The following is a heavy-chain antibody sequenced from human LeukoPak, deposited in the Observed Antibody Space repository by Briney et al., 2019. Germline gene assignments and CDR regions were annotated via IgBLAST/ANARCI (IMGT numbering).Heavy chain of an antibody. J-gene: IGHJ4*02. CDR2: ISGSGGST. CDR1: GFTFSSYA. V-gene: IGHV3-23*01. D-gene: IGHD3-10*01. CDR3: AKDRITMVRGAIQFDY. Sequence: PGGSLRLSCAASGFTFSSYAMSWVRQAPGKGLEWVSAISGSGGSTYYADSVKGRFTISRDNSKNTLYLQMNSLRAEDTAVYYCAKDRITMVRGAIQFDYWGQGTLDTVSS.